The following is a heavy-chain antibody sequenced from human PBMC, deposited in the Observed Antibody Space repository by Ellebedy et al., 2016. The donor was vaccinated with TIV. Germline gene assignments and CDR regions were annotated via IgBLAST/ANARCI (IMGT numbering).Heavy chain of an antibody. CDR3: ARIRGDIVVVVAARDLGTFDI. V-gene: IGHV3-7*03. D-gene: IGHD2-15*01. J-gene: IGHJ3*02. Sequence: GGSLRLXXAASGFTFSSYWMSWVRQAPGKGLEWVANIKQDGSEKYYVDSVKGRFTISRDNAKNSLYLQMNSLRAEDTAVYYCARIRGDIVVVVAARDLGTFDIWGQGTMVTVSS. CDR2: IKQDGSEK. CDR1: GFTFSSYW.